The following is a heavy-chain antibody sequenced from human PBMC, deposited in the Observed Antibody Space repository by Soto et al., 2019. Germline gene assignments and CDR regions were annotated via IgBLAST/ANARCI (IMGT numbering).Heavy chain of an antibody. J-gene: IGHJ4*02. CDR1: GFTFSSYA. CDR2: ISYDGSNK. V-gene: IGHV3-30-3*01. CDR3: ARDFHMFSSLGIDY. D-gene: IGHD3-10*02. Sequence: QVQLVESGGGVVQPGRSLSLSCAASGFTFSSYAMHWVRQAPGKGLEWVALISYDGSNKYFADSVKGRFTISRDNSKNTLYLELKRLRAEDTAVYYCARDFHMFSSLGIDYWGQGTLVTVSS.